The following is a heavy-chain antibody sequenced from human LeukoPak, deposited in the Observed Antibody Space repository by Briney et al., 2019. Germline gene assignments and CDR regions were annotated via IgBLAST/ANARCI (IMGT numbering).Heavy chain of an antibody. Sequence: PSETLSLTCTVSGGSISGYYWSWIRQSPGKGLEWIGYLYDSGSTNYNPSLKSRVTISVDTSKNQFSLKLSTVTAADTAVYCCARHSTSSYCGGDCYAFDIWGQGTMVTVSS. CDR1: GGSISGYY. D-gene: IGHD2-21*02. V-gene: IGHV4-59*01. CDR2: LYDSGST. CDR3: ARHSTSSYCGGDCYAFDI. J-gene: IGHJ3*02.